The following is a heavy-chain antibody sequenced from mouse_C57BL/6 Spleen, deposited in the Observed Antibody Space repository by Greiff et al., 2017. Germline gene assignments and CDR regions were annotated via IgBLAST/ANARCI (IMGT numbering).Heavy chain of an antibody. V-gene: IGHV5-9-1*02. Sequence: EVQLVESGAGLVKPGGSLTLSCAASGFTFSSYAMSWVRQTPGKGLEWVAYFSRGGDYIYYADNVKGRFTISRDKARNTLYLQRSSLKAEDTAMYYCTRDHIGDYWGQGTTLTVSS. CDR3: TRDHIGDY. CDR1: GFTFSSYA. J-gene: IGHJ2*01. CDR2: FSRGGDYI.